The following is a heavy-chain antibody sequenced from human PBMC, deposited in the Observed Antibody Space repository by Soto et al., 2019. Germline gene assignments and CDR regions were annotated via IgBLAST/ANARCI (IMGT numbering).Heavy chain of an antibody. J-gene: IGHJ4*02. CDR3: ARGGYCSSTSCYDQYEYDY. V-gene: IGHV4-59*01. Sequence: PSETLSLTCTVSGGSISSYYWSWIRQPPGKGLEWIGYIYYSGSTNYNPSLKSRVTISVDTSKNQFSLKLSSVTAADTAVYYCARGGYCSSTSCYDQYEYDYWGQGTLVTVSS. CDR1: GGSISSYY. D-gene: IGHD2-2*01. CDR2: IYYSGST.